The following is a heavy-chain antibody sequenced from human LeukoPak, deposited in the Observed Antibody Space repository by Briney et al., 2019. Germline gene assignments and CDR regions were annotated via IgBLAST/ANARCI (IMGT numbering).Heavy chain of an antibody. Sequence: GGSLRLSCAASGFTFSSYSMNWVRQAPGKGLKWVSSISSSSSYIHYADSVKGRFTISRDNAKNSLYLQMNSLRAEDTAVYYCAREASSSGWYGTHWYFDFWGRGTLVTVSS. CDR3: AREASSSGWYGTHWYFDF. D-gene: IGHD6-19*01. CDR2: ISSSSSYI. CDR1: GFTFSSYS. V-gene: IGHV3-21*01. J-gene: IGHJ2*01.